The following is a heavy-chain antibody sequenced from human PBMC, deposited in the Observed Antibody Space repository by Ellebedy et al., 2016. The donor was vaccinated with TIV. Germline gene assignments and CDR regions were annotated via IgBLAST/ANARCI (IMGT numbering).Heavy chain of an antibody. CDR2: VYESGST. Sequence: MPGGSLRLSCTVSGGSISSSSYYWGWNRQPPGKGLEWIGHVYESGSTNYNPSLKSRVSIEVEHTPKKQLSLRLTSVTAADTAVYYCARTKSLYSARGFDSWGQGTRVTVSS. D-gene: IGHD3-10*01. J-gene: IGHJ4*02. V-gene: IGHV4-61*05. CDR1: GGSISSSSYY. CDR3: ARTKSLYSARGFDS.